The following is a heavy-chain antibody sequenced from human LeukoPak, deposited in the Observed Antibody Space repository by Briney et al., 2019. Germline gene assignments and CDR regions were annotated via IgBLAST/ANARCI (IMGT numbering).Heavy chain of an antibody. Sequence: SETLSLTCAVYGGSFSGYYWSWIRQPPGKGLEWIGEINHSGSTNYNPSLKSRVTISVDTSKNQFSLKLSSVTAADTAVYYCARGFGITGTTVDYWGQGTLVTVSS. CDR1: GGSFSGYY. CDR3: ARGFGITGTTVDY. CDR2: INHSGST. J-gene: IGHJ4*02. D-gene: IGHD1-7*01. V-gene: IGHV4-34*01.